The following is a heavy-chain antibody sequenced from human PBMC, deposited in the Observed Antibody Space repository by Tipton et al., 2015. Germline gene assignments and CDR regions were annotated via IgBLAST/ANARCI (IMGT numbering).Heavy chain of an antibody. D-gene: IGHD5-12*01. CDR3: GRSFHDSGYRDNWFAP. Sequence: QSGPEVKKPGASVKVSCRASGYLLRLYGISWVRQTPGLGLEWMGWISGLNGDTNNAQKFQDRVTMTTDTSTNTAYMEVRSLSPDDTAVYYCGRSFHDSGYRDNWFAPWGQGTLVTVAS. CDR1: GYLLRLYG. CDR2: ISGLNGDT. J-gene: IGHJ5*02. V-gene: IGHV1-18*01.